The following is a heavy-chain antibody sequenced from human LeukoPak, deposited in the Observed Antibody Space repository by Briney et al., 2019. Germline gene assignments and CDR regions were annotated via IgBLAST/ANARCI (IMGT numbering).Heavy chain of an antibody. CDR1: GYTFTSYG. CDR3: ARGCRLGGGSCYDDY. J-gene: IGHJ4*02. CDR2: ISAYNGNT. Sequence: GASVKVSCKASGYTFTSYGISWVRQAPGQGLEWMGWISAYNGNTNYPQKLQGRVTMTTDTSTSTAYMELRSLRSDDTAVYYCARGCRLGGGSCYDDYWGQGTLAIVSS. D-gene: IGHD2-15*01. V-gene: IGHV1-18*01.